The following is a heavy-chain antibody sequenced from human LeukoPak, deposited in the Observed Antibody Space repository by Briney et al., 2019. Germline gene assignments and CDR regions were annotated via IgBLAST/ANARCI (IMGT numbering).Heavy chain of an antibody. CDR1: GFTFSSYG. CDR2: IRYDGNNK. CDR3: ASDTYYCSGIGCRFDY. J-gene: IGHJ4*02. Sequence: GGSLRLSCAVSGFTFSSYGMHWVRQAPGKGLEWVAFIRYDGNNKFYADSVKGRFTISRDNSKNTLYLQMNSLRAEDTAIYYCASDTYYCSGIGCRFDYWGQGTLVTVSS. D-gene: IGHD2-2*01. V-gene: IGHV3-30*02.